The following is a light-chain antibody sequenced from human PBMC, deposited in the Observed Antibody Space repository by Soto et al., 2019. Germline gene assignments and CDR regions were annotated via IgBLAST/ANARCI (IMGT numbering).Light chain of an antibody. CDR1: SSIIGAGYD. V-gene: IGLV1-40*01. J-gene: IGLJ2*01. CDR3: LSYDSSLSGVV. Sequence: SVLTQPPSVSGAPGQRVTISCTGSSSIIGAGYDVHWYQQLPGTAPKLLIYNNNNRPSGVPDRFSGSKSVTSASLAITGLQADDEADYYCLSYDSSLSGVVFGGGTKVTVL. CDR2: NNN.